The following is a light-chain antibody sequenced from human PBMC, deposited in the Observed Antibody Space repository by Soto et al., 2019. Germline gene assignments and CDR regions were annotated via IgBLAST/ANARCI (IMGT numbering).Light chain of an antibody. Sequence: QSVLTQPPSVSGAPGQRVTISCTGSSSNIGAGFVVHWYQQLPGTAPKLLIYGNSNRPSGVPDRFSGSKSGTSASLAITGLQAEDQSDYYCLSYDSSLSGVVFGGGTKLTVL. CDR1: SSNIGAGFV. J-gene: IGLJ2*01. V-gene: IGLV1-40*01. CDR3: LSYDSSLSGVV. CDR2: GNS.